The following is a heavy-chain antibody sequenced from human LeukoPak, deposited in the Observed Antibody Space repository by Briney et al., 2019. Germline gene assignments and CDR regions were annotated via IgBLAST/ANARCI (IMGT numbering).Heavy chain of an antibody. CDR2: IIPIINTT. CDR1: GGTFSNFV. CDR3: ARGHYYDSSGYYLVDDAFDI. J-gene: IGHJ3*02. V-gene: IGHV1-69*06. D-gene: IGHD3-22*01. Sequence: SVKVSCKASGGTFSNFVISWVRQAPGQVLEWMGAIIPIINTTNYAQKFQGRVTITADKSTSTVYMELSSLRFEDTAIYYCARGHYYDSSGYYLVDDAFDIWGQGTPVTVTS.